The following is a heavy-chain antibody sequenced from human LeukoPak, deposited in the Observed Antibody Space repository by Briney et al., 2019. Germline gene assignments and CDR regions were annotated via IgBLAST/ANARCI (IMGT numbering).Heavy chain of an antibody. D-gene: IGHD3-10*01. J-gene: IGHJ5*02. CDR3: ARGNVWKTIAMVRGVSRPRWFDP. CDR2: INHSAST. V-gene: IGHV4-34*01. CDR1: GFTFSSYA. Sequence: PGGSLRLSCAASGFTFSSYAMSWVRQAPGKGLEWIGDINHSASTNYNPSLKSRVTISVDTSKNQFSLKLSSVTAADTAVYYCARGNVWKTIAMVRGVSRPRWFDPWGQGTLVTVSS.